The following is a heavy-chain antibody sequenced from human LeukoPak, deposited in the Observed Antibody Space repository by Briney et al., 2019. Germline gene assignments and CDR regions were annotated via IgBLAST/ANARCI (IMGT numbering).Heavy chain of an antibody. D-gene: IGHD3-16*01. CDR1: GFTFSTSW. CDR2: INSDGSAT. V-gene: IGHV3-74*01. J-gene: IGHJ2*01. Sequence: QPGGSLRLSCAASGFTFSTSWMHWVRQAPGKGLVWVSRINSDGSATTDADSVKGRFTISRDNAKNTLYLQMNSLTAEDAALYFCAKEAYSLTRHSAPVIHWSFDLWGRGTLVTVSS. CDR3: AKEAYSLTRHSAPVIHWSFDL.